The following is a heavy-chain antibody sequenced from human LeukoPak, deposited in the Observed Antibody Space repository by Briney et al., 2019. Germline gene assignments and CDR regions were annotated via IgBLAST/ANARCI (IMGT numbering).Heavy chain of an antibody. V-gene: IGHV1-69*13. CDR1: GGTFSSYA. J-gene: IGHJ6*03. D-gene: IGHD6-6*01. CDR3: ARDGSIVARPVYYYMDV. CDR2: IIPIFGTA. Sequence: SVKVSCKASGGTFSSYAISWVRQAPGQGLEWMGGIIPIFGTANYAQKFQGGVTITADESTSTAYMELSSLRSEDTAVYYCARDGSIVARPVYYYMDVWGKGTTVTVSS.